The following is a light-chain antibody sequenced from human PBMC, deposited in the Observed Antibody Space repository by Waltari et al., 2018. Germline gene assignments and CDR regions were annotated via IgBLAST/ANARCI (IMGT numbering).Light chain of an antibody. CDR1: QSVLYTSNNKNY. V-gene: IGKV4-1*01. CDR3: QQYYSTPLFT. CDR2: WAS. J-gene: IGKJ3*01. Sequence: DIVMTQSHDSLAVSLGERATINCKSSQSVLYTSNNKNYLAWYQQKPGQPPKLLLYWASTRESGVPDRFSGSESGTDFTLTISSLQAEDVAVYYCQQYYSTPLFTFGPGTKVDIK.